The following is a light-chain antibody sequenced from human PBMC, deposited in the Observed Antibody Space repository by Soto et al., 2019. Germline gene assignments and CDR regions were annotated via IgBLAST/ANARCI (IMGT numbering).Light chain of an antibody. CDR3: QQYGSPFT. CDR2: GAS. V-gene: IGKV3-20*01. Sequence: EIVLTQSPGTLSLSPGERATLSFRASQSVSSSYLAWYQQKPGQAPRLLIYGASSRATGIPDRFSGSGSGTDFTLTISRLETEDFAVYYCQQYGSPFTFGPGTKVDIK. CDR1: QSVSSSY. J-gene: IGKJ3*01.